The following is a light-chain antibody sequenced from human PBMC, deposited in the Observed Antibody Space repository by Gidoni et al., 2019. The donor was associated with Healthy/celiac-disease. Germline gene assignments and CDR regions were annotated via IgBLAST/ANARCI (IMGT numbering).Light chain of an antibody. CDR3: SSYTSSSSVV. CDR2: DVS. V-gene: IGLV2-14*03. Sequence: QSALTQPASVSRSPGQSITISCTGTSSDVGGYNYVSWYQQHPGKAPKLMIDDVSNRPSGVSNRFSCSKSGNTASLTISGLQAEDEADYYCSSYTSSSSVVFGGGTKLTVL. J-gene: IGLJ2*01. CDR1: SSDVGGYNY.